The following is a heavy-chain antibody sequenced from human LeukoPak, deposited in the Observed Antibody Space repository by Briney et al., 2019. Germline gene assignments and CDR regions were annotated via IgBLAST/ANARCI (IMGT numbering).Heavy chain of an antibody. J-gene: IGHJ3*02. CDR1: GGSISSYY. Sequence: PSETLSLTCTVSGGSISSYYWSWIRQPPGKGLEWIGYIYYSGSTNYNPSLKSRVTISVDTSKNQFSLKLSSVTAADTAVYYCARDSTYYYDSSGYPPAFDIWGQGTMVTVSS. V-gene: IGHV4-59*01. CDR2: IYYSGST. CDR3: ARDSTYYYDSSGYPPAFDI. D-gene: IGHD3-22*01.